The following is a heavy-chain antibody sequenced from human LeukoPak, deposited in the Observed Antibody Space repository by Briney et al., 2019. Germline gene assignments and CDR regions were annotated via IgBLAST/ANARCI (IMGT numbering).Heavy chain of an antibody. V-gene: IGHV3-48*01. Sequence: GGSLRLSCAASGFTFSSYRMNWVRQAPGKGLELVSYISSSSSTIYYADSVKGRFTISRDNAKNSLYLQMNSLRAEDTAVYYCARVFEVGGSSLDFQHWGQGTLVTVSS. CDR3: ARVFEVGGSSLDFQH. CDR2: ISSSSSTI. CDR1: GFTFSSYR. D-gene: IGHD1-26*01. J-gene: IGHJ1*01.